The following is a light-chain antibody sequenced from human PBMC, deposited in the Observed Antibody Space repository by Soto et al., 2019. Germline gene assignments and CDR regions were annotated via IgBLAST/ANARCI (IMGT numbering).Light chain of an antibody. CDR1: QTISSW. CDR3: QHYNSYSEA. Sequence: DIQMTQSPSTLSGSVGDRVTITCRASQTISSWLAWYQQKPGKAPKLLIYKASTLKSGLPSRFSGSGSGTEFPLPISSLQPDDFATYYCQHYNSYSEAFGQGTKVDIK. CDR2: KAS. J-gene: IGKJ1*01. V-gene: IGKV1-5*03.